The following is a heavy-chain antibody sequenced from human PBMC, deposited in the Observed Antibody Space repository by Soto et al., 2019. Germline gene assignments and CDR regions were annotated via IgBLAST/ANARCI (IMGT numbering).Heavy chain of an antibody. CDR1: GYIFTSYA. Sequence: ASVKVSCKASGYIFTSYAISWVRQAPGQGLEWMVWISAYNGNTNYAQKLQGRVTMTTDTSTSTAYMELRSLRSDDAAVYYCAREDSSGWYDYWGQGTLVTVSS. J-gene: IGHJ4*02. D-gene: IGHD6-19*01. CDR3: AREDSSGWYDY. V-gene: IGHV1-18*01. CDR2: ISAYNGNT.